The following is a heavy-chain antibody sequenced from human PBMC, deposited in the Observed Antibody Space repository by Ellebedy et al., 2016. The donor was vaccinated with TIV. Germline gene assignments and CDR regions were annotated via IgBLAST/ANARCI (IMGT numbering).Heavy chain of an antibody. CDR2: ISYHGRTT. CDR3: ARVCWAKVSEDAFDV. J-gene: IGHJ3*01. Sequence: GESLKISCATSGFTFSTYTMHWVRQAPGKGLEWVALISYHGRTTYYADSVKGRFTISRDNSKNTLYLQMAGLRDEDTAMYYCARVCWAKVSEDAFDVWGRGTLVTVSS. CDR1: GFTFSTYT. V-gene: IGHV3-30*04. D-gene: IGHD3-16*01.